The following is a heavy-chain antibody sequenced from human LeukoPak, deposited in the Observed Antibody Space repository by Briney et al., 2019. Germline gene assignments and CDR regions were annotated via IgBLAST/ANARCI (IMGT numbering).Heavy chain of an antibody. Sequence: GASVKVSCKASGGTFSSYAISWVRQAPGQGLEWMGGIIPIFGTTNYAQKFQGRVTITADKSTTTAYMELSSLKASDTAMYYCARLRPLYYYYMDVWGKGTTVTVSS. CDR2: IIPIFGTT. V-gene: IGHV1-69*06. CDR1: GGTFSSYA. J-gene: IGHJ6*03. D-gene: IGHD3-10*01. CDR3: ARLRPLYYYYMDV.